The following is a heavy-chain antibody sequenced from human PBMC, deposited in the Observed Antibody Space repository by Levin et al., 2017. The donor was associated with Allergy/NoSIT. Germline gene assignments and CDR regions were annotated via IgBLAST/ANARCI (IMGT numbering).Heavy chain of an antibody. J-gene: IGHJ5*02. D-gene: IGHD1-14*01. CDR3: AKEPEFSGWMDP. Sequence: PSETLSLTCTVSGTSISTYYWSWIRQPPGKGLEWIGYVYPSGSTQYNPSLKSRVTISLDPSKNQISLKPTSVTPADPAVYYCAKEPEFSGWMDPWGQGTLVTVSS. CDR2: VYPSGST. V-gene: IGHV4-59*03. CDR1: GTSISTYY.